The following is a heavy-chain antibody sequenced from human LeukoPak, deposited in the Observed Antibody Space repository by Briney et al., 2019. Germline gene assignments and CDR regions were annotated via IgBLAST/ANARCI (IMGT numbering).Heavy chain of an antibody. J-gene: IGHJ4*02. CDR1: GYSISSGYY. V-gene: IGHV4-38-2*02. Sequence: SETLSLTCTVSGYSISSGYYWGWIRPPPGKGLEWIGSIYHSGSTYYNPSLKSRVTISVDTSKNQFSLKLSSVTAADTAVFYCARINYYDSRGYYKYFDYWGQGTLVTVSS. D-gene: IGHD3-22*01. CDR2: IYHSGST. CDR3: ARINYYDSRGYYKYFDY.